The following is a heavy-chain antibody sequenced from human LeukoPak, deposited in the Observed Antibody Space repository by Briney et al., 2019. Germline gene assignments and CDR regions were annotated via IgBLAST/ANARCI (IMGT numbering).Heavy chain of an antibody. J-gene: IGHJ5*02. CDR2: INHSGST. D-gene: IGHD3-10*01. Sequence: PSETLSLTCAVYGGSFSGYYWSWIRQPPGKGLEWIGEINHSGSTNYNPSLKSRVTISVDTSKNQFSLKLSSVTAADTAAYYCARLWFSKVDPWGQGTLVTVSS. CDR1: GGSFSGYY. CDR3: ARLWFSKVDP. V-gene: IGHV4-34*01.